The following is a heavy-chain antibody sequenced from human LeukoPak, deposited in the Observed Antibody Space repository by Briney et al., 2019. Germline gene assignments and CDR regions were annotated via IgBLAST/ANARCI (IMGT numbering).Heavy chain of an antibody. V-gene: IGHV3-21*01. CDR2: ISSSSSYI. Sequence: GGSLRLSCAASGFTFSSYSMNWVRQAPGKGLEWVSSISSSSSYIYYADSVKGRFTISRDNAKNSLYLQMNSLRAEDTAVYYCARPPQYYYDSSGYYCEHWGQGTLVTVSS. CDR1: GFTFSSYS. J-gene: IGHJ4*02. D-gene: IGHD3-22*01. CDR3: ARPPQYYYDSSGYYCEH.